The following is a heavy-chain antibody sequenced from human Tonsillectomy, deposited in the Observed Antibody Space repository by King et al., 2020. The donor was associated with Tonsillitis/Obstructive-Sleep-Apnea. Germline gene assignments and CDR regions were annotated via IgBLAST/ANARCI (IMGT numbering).Heavy chain of an antibody. CDR3: ARPLSSSGWELDC. Sequence: QLVQSGAEVKKPGESLKISCKGSGYNFTNYWIGWVRQMPGKGLEWMGIIYPGDFDTRYSPSFQGQVTISADKSISTAYLQWSSLKASDTAMYYCARPLSSSGWELDCWGQGSLVTVSS. CDR1: GYNFTNYW. V-gene: IGHV5-51*01. CDR2: IYPGDFDT. D-gene: IGHD6-19*01. J-gene: IGHJ4*02.